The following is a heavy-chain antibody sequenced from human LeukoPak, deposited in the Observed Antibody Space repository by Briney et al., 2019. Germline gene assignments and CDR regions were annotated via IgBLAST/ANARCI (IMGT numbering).Heavy chain of an antibody. J-gene: IGHJ5*02. V-gene: IGHV3-23*01. CDR1: GFTFNNYH. D-gene: IGHD1-26*01. Sequence: GGSLRLSCAASGFTFNNYHINWVRQAPGKGLEWVSAISGSGGSTYYADSVKGRFTISRDNSKNTLYLQMNSLRAEDTAVYYCAKDEPVGAEYLSGTWGQGTLVTVSS. CDR2: ISGSGGST. CDR3: AKDEPVGAEYLSGT.